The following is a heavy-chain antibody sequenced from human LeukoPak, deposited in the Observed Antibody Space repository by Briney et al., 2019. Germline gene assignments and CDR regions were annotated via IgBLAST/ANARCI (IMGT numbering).Heavy chain of an antibody. Sequence: SETLSLTCAVSGGSISSGSFYWNWIRQHPGKGLEWIGYIYYSGSTYYNPSLKSRVTISVDTSKNQFSLKLSSVTAADTAVYYCARTYSYGPLDYWGQGTLVTVSS. CDR1: GGSISSGSFY. J-gene: IGHJ4*02. V-gene: IGHV4-31*02. CDR3: ARTYSYGPLDY. D-gene: IGHD5-18*01. CDR2: IYYSGST.